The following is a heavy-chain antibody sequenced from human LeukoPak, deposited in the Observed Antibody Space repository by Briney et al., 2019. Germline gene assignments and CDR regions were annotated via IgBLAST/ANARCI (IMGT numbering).Heavy chain of an antibody. CDR1: GFTFSSYA. CDR2: ISYDGSNK. V-gene: IGHV3-30-3*01. D-gene: IGHD5-18*01. J-gene: IGHJ4*02. CDR3: ARADVDTAMVDY. Sequence: PGGSLRLSCAASGFTFSSYAMHWVRQAPGKGLEWVAVISYDGSNKYYADSVKGRFTISRDNSKNTLYLQMNSLRAEDTAVYYCARADVDTAMVDYWGQGTLVTVSS.